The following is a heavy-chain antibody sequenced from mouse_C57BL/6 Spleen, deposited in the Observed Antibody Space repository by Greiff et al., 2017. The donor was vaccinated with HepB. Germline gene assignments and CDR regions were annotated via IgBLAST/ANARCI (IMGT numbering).Heavy chain of an antibody. V-gene: IGHV3-1*01. J-gene: IGHJ2*01. CDR3: ARGRYDGPFDY. D-gene: IGHD2-12*01. CDR1: GYSITSGYD. CDR2: ISYSGST. Sequence: EVKLQESGPGMVKPSQSLSLTCTVTGYSITSGYDWHWIRHFPGNKLEWMGYISYSGSTNYNPSLKSRISITHDTSKHHFFLKLNSVTTEDTATYYWARGRYDGPFDYWGQGTTLTVSS.